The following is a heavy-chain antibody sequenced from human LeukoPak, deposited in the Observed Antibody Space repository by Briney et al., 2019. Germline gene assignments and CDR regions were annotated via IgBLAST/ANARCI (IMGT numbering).Heavy chain of an antibody. Sequence: PGGSLRLSCAASGFTFSSYGMHWVRQAPGKGLEWVAVISYDGSNKYYADSVKGRFTISRDNSKNTLYLQMNSLRAEDTAVYYCAKDITMVRGADYGMDVWGQGTTVTVSS. CDR2: ISYDGSNK. V-gene: IGHV3-30*18. CDR3: AKDITMVRGADYGMDV. CDR1: GFTFSSYG. D-gene: IGHD3-10*01. J-gene: IGHJ6*02.